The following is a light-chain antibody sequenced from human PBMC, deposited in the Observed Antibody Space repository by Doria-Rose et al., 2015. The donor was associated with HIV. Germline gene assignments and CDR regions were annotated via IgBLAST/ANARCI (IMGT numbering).Light chain of an antibody. V-gene: IGKV1-39*01. J-gene: IGKJ1*01. CDR1: QNIHLF. Sequence: TQSPSSLSASVGDRVTITCRASQNIHLFLNWYQQRPVRVPKVLIYATSTLQSGVPSRFSGSGSGTDFTLTISSVQPEDFATYYCQQSFSTPRTFGPGTKVEMK. CDR3: QQSFSTPRT. CDR2: ATS.